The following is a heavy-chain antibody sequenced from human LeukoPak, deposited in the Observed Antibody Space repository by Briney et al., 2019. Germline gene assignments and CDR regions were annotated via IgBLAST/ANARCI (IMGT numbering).Heavy chain of an antibody. CDR2: IKRDGSEK. V-gene: IGHV3-7*01. Sequence: GGSLRISCAAPGFTFSSYWMSWGGEAPGNGLDRVANIKRDGSEKYSVDSVKGRFTISRDNVKNSLYLQMNSLRAEDTAVYYCAREGIDYTNFYNYFYMDVWGKGTTVTVS. CDR1: GFTFSSYW. J-gene: IGHJ6*03. CDR3: AREGIDYTNFYNYFYMDV. D-gene: IGHD4-11*01.